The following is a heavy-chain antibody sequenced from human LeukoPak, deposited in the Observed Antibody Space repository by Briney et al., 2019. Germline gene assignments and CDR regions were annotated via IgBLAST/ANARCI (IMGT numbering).Heavy chain of an antibody. D-gene: IGHD5/OR15-5a*01. CDR3: ARASTYGGSVHLDY. V-gene: IGHV3-72*01. J-gene: IGHJ4*02. CDR1: GFILSDHY. CDR2: SRNKGNSYMI. Sequence: GGSLRLFCAASGFILSDHYMVWVRQAPGKGLEWVGRSRNKGNSYMIEYAASVKGRFTVSRDVSKNSLYLQMNSLKTEDTAVYYCARASTYGGSVHLDYWGQGTLVTVSS.